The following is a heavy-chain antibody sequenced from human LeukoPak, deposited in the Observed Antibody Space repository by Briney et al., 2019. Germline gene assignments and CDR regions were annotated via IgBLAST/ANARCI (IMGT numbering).Heavy chain of an antibody. CDR2: INYSGST. Sequence: SETLSLTCSVSGDSITYFYWSWIRQPPGKGLEWIAYINYSGSTNYNPSLKSRVTISVDTSKNHFSLTLSSVTAADTAVYYCARFGGPHAFDIWGQGTMVTVSS. J-gene: IGHJ3*02. D-gene: IGHD3-3*01. CDR1: GDSITYFY. CDR3: ARFGGPHAFDI. V-gene: IGHV4-59*01.